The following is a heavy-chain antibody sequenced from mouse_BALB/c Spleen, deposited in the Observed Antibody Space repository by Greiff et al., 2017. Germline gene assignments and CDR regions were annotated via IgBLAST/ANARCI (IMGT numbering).Heavy chain of an antibody. Sequence: VKLMESGAELVKPGTSVKLSCKASGYNFTSYWINWVKLRPGQGLEWIGDIYPGSGSTNYNEKFKSKATLTVDTSSSTAYMQLSSLASEDSALYYCARSGDYDLDYWGQGTTLTVSS. J-gene: IGHJ2*01. CDR3: ARSGDYDLDY. CDR2: IYPGSGST. CDR1: GYNFTSYW. D-gene: IGHD2-4*01. V-gene: IGHV1-55*01.